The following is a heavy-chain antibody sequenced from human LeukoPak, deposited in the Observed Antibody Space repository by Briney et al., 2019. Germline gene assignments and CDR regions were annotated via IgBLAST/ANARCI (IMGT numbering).Heavy chain of an antibody. J-gene: IGHJ4*02. CDR1: GYTFTGYY. CDR3: ARALMGATISFGY. CDR2: INPNSGGT. Sequence: GASVKVSCKASGYTFTGYYMHWVRQAPGQGLEWMGWINPNSGGTNYAQKFQGRVTMTRDTSISTAYMELSRLRSDDTAVYYCARALMGATISFGYWGQGTLVTVSS. V-gene: IGHV1-2*02. D-gene: IGHD1-26*01.